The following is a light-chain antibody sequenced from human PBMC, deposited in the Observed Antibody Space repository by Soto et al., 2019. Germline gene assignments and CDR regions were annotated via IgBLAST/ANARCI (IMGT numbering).Light chain of an antibody. CDR3: QQYGTSLSYT. J-gene: IGKJ2*01. V-gene: IGKV3-20*01. Sequence: DIVLAQSPGTLSLSPGEKATLSCRASRSVSRNYFAWYQQKPGQAPRLLFYGTSRRATGIPDRFSGSGSGTNFTLTISRLEPEDFAAYFCQQYGTSLSYTFGQGTKLEIK. CDR2: GTS. CDR1: RSVSRNY.